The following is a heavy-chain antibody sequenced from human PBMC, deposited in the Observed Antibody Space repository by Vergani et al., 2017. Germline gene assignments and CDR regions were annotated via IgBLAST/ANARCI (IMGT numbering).Heavy chain of an antibody. CDR2: IYPGDPDT. V-gene: IGHV5-51*01. J-gene: IGHJ4*02. Sequence: EVQLLESGGGLVQPGESLKISCKGSGYSFTSYWIGWVRQMPGKGLEWMGIIYPGDPDTRYSPSFQGQVTISADKSISTAYLQWSSLKASDTAMYYCARWDGRSRTLDYWGQGTLVTVSS. CDR3: ARWDGRSRTLDY. CDR1: GYSFTSYW. D-gene: IGHD6-13*01.